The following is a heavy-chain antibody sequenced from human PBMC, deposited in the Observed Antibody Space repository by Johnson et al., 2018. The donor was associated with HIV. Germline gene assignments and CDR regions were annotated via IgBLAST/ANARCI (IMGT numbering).Heavy chain of an antibody. CDR2: IGTAGDT. D-gene: IGHD6-13*01. V-gene: IGHV3-13*01. Sequence: VQLVESGGGVVRPGGSLRLSCAASGFTFDDYGMSWVRQAPGKGLEWVSAIGTAGDTYYPGSVKGRFTISRDNSRDTVHLQMNSLRSEDTAVYYCASRGREIVAAGILGNWVGGFD. CDR3: ASRGREIVAAGILGNWVGGFD. CDR1: GFTFDDYG. J-gene: IGHJ3*01.